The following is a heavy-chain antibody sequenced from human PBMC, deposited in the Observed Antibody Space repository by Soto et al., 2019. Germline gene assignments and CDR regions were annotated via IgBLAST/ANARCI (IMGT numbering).Heavy chain of an antibody. V-gene: IGHV1-69*01. CDR1: GGTFSRNA. D-gene: IGHD4-17*01. CDR2: TIPMFNIA. Sequence: QVHLVQSGAEVKKPGSSVKVSCKASGGTFSRNAIGWVRLAPGQGLEWMGGTIPMFNIAKNAQKFQGRVTITADESRNTAYMELSSLRSEDTAVYYCARGRELDDDDYPDYGMDVWGQGTTVTVSS. J-gene: IGHJ6*02. CDR3: ARGRELDDDDYPDYGMDV.